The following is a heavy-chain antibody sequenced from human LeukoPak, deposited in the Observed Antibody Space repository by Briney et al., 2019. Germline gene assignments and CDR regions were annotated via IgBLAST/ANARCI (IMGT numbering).Heavy chain of an antibody. J-gene: IGHJ4*02. D-gene: IGHD5-12*01. CDR3: VREYGHDSYFAF. V-gene: IGHV3-48*03. CDR2: ISSSAVTK. CDR1: GFTLRNYE. Sequence: GGSLRLSCEASGFTLRNYEFNWVRQAPGKGLEWVSYISSSAVTKKYADSVRGRFTISRDNAKNSLYLDMTSLRAEDTAVYYCVREYGHDSYFAFWGQGVLVSVSS.